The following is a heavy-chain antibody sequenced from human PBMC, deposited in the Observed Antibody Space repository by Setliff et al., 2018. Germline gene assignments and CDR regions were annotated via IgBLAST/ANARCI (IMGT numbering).Heavy chain of an antibody. V-gene: IGHV5-51*03. CDR3: ARVGPLAGYYFDY. CDR1: GYSFSNYW. D-gene: IGHD6-19*01. J-gene: IGHJ4*02. Sequence: GESLKISCKGSGYSFSNYWIGWVRQMPGKGLEWMGVIYPGDSDTRYSPSFKGQVTISADKSISTAYLQWSSLEASDTAMYYCARVGPLAGYYFDYWGQGTLVTVSS. CDR2: IYPGDSDT.